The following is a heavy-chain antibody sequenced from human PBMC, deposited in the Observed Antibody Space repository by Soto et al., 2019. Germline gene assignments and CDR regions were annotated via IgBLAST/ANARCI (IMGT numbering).Heavy chain of an antibody. CDR2: MSYDGSNQ. CDR1: GFTFSHYA. CDR3: VKDGSHNFDY. J-gene: IGHJ4*02. Sequence: QVQLVESGGGVVQPGRSLRLSCAASGFTFSHYAMHWVRQAPGKGLEWVALMSYDGSNQYYADSVKGRFTISRDNSKNTLYPQMNSLRAEDTAVYYCVKDGSHNFDYWGQGTLVTVSS. D-gene: IGHD1-26*01. V-gene: IGHV3-30*18.